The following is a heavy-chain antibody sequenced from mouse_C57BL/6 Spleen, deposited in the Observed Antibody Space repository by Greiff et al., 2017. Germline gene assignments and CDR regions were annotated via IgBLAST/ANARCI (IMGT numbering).Heavy chain of an antibody. CDR3: AREGLYYSNYWFAY. CDR1: GFNIKDYY. D-gene: IGHD2-5*01. V-gene: IGHV14-2*01. J-gene: IGHJ3*01. CDR2: IDPEDGET. Sequence: EVQLQQSGAELVKPGASVKLSCTASGFNIKDYYMHWVKQRTEQGLEWIGRIDPEDGETKYAPNFQGKATITADTSSNTADLQLSSLTSEDTAVYYCAREGLYYSNYWFAYWGQGTLVTVSA.